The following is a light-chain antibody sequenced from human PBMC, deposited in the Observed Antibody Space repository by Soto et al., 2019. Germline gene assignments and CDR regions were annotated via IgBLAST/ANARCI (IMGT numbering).Light chain of an antibody. CDR2: NNN. J-gene: IGLJ1*01. Sequence: QSVLTQPPSASGTPGRRVTISCSGSSSNVGRYAVNWYKHLPGTAPKLLIYNNNQRPSGVPDLCSGSKSGTSASLAISGLQSEDEADYYCAAWDDRLNEYVFGTGTKVTVL. CDR3: AAWDDRLNEYV. V-gene: IGLV1-44*01. CDR1: SSNVGRYA.